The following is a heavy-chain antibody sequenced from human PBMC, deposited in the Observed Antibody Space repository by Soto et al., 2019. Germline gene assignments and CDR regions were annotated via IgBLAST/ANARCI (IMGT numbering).Heavy chain of an antibody. CDR1: GVSISGSTFY. V-gene: IGHV4-39*01. J-gene: IGHJ1*01. D-gene: IGHD3-16*01. CDR2: VYYNENT. Sequence: QIQLHESGPGLVKPSETLSLTCSVSGVSISGSTFYWGWIRQSPGKGLEWSGSVYYNENTYYNPSPASRVTIPLQPSKNQFSLNLRSVTAADTAVYYCARLLGLRAAESWGQGTLLTVSS. CDR3: ARLLGLRAAES.